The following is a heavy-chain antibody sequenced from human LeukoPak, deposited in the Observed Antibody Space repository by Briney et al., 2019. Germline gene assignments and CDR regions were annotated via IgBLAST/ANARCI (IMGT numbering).Heavy chain of an antibody. CDR2: INWDVGIT. Sequence: GGSLRLSCAASGFTFDDCTMRWVRHAPGKGLEWVSLINWDVGITYSADTVKGRFTISRDNSKNSMYLQINSLRTEDTALYYCAKGIGYYYGMDVWGQGTTVTVSS. D-gene: IGHD2-15*01. CDR1: GFTFDDCT. CDR3: AKGIGYYYGMDV. J-gene: IGHJ6*02. V-gene: IGHV3-43*01.